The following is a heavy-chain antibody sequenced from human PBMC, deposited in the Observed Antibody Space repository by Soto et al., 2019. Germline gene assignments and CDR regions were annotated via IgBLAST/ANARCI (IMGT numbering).Heavy chain of an antibody. V-gene: IGHV2-5*02. CDR2: IYWDDDK. CDR1: GFSLTTRGVG. CDR3: AHIPNYYQYDWFDP. Sequence: QITLKESGPTLVKPTQTLTLTCTFSGFSLTTRGVGVGWIRQPPGKALECLALIYWDDDKRYSPSLQSRLSITKDTSKNQVVRTMTNVDPVDTATYYCAHIPNYYQYDWFDPWGQGTLGSVSS. J-gene: IGHJ5*02. D-gene: IGHD3-16*01.